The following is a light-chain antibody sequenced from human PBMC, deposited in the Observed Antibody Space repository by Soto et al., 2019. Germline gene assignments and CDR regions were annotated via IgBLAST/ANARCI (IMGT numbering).Light chain of an antibody. CDR2: EVS. V-gene: IGLV2-8*01. CDR1: SSDVGGYNY. Sequence: QSVLTQPPSASGSPGQSVTISCTGTSSDVGGYNYVSWYQQHPGKAPKLIISEVSKRPSGVPDRFSGPKSGNTASLTVSGLQAEDEADYDCTSHAGSNNYVFGTGTKVTVL. J-gene: IGLJ1*01. CDR3: TSHAGSNNYV.